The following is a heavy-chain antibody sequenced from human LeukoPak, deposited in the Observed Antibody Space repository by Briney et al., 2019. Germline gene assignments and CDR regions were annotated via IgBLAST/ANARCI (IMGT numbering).Heavy chain of an antibody. CDR1: GGSISSYY. Sequence: KPSETLSLTCTVSGGSISSYYWSWIRQPPGKGLEWIGYIYYSGSTNYNPSLKSRVTISVDTSKNQFSLRLSSVTAADTAVYYCARDSEGSGSYPYWGQGTLVTVSS. CDR2: IYYSGST. D-gene: IGHD3-10*01. J-gene: IGHJ4*02. CDR3: ARDSEGSGSYPY. V-gene: IGHV4-59*01.